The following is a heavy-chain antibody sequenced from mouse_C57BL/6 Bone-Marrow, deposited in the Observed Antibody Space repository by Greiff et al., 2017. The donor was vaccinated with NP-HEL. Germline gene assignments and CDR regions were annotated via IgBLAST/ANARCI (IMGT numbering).Heavy chain of an antibody. D-gene: IGHD2-1*01. J-gene: IGHJ4*01. CDR1: GFSLTSYG. V-gene: IGHV2-6*01. Sequence: VQRVESGPGLVAPSQSLSITCTVSGFSLTSYGVDWVRQSPGKGLEWLGVIWGVGSTNYNSALKSRLSISKDNSKSQVFLKMNSLQTDDTAMYYCASYLYYGNSGAMDYWGQGTSVTVSS. CDR2: IWGVGST. CDR3: ASYLYYGNSGAMDY.